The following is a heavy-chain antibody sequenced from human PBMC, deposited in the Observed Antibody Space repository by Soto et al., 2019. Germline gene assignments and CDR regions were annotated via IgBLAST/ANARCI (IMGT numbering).Heavy chain of an antibody. Sequence: PGGSLRLSCAASGFTFSSYSMNWVRQAPGKGLEWVSSISSSSSYIYYADSVKGRFTISRDNAKNSLYLQMNSLRAEDTAVYYCARDLKGSSSSLYYYYGMDVWGQGTTVTVSS. D-gene: IGHD6-6*01. J-gene: IGHJ6*02. CDR2: ISSSSSYI. CDR3: ARDLKGSSSSLYYYYGMDV. CDR1: GFTFSSYS. V-gene: IGHV3-21*01.